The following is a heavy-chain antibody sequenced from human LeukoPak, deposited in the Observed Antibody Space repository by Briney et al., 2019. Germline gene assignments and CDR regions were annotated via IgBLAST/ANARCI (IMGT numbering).Heavy chain of an antibody. CDR3: AKAQGSSSWNDYYIDV. V-gene: IGHV3-23*01. CDR2: VSGSGGST. D-gene: IGHD6-13*01. J-gene: IGHJ6*03. CDR1: GFTLSSEA. Sequence: QPGGSLRHSRAPSGFTLSSEAMIGVGPAPPKGQAWVSAVSGSGGSTYYADYVKGRFTSSRDNSKNTLYLQMNSLRAEDTAVYSCAKAQGSSSWNDYYIDVWGKGTMVTVSS.